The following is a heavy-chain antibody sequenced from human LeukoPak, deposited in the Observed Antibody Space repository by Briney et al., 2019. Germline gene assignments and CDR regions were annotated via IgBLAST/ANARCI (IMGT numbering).Heavy chain of an antibody. CDR2: ISAYNGNT. D-gene: IGHD6-13*01. Sequence: ASVKVSCKASGYTFTSYGISWVRQAPGQGLEWMGWISAYNGNTNYAQKLQGRVTMTTDTSTSTAYMELRSLRSDDTAVYYCAREAVGSSWLSGFDYWGQGTLVTVSS. V-gene: IGHV1-18*01. CDR3: AREAVGSSWLSGFDY. J-gene: IGHJ4*02. CDR1: GYTFTSYG.